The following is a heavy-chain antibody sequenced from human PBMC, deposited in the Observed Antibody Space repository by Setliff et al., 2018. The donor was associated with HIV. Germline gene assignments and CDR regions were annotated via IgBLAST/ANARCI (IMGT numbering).Heavy chain of an antibody. V-gene: IGHV4-59*04. J-gene: IGHJ5*02. D-gene: IGHD6-13*01. CDR3: ARLRAAGTVHYFDP. CDR2: IYYGGTT. Sequence: PSETLSLTCDVFGGSFSGYYWSWIRQPPGKGLEWIGNIYYGGTTYYNPSLKGRITISVFTSSQQLSLTLTSVTPADTAVYYCARLRAAGTVHYFDPWGQGTQVTVSS. CDR1: GGSFSGYY.